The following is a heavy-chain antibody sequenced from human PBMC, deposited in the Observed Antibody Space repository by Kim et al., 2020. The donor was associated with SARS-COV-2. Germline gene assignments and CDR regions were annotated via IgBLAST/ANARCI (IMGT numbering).Heavy chain of an antibody. CDR2: IYYSGST. D-gene: IGHD3-16*01. CDR3: ARDEHMITFGGVTTVTDY. Sequence: SETLSLTCTVSGGSISSSSYYWGWIRQPPGKGLEWIGSIYYSGSTYYNPSLKSRVTISVDTSKNQFSLKLSSVTAADTAVYYCARDEHMITFGGVTTVTDYWGQGTLVTVSS. J-gene: IGHJ4*02. CDR1: GGSISSSSYY. V-gene: IGHV4-39*07.